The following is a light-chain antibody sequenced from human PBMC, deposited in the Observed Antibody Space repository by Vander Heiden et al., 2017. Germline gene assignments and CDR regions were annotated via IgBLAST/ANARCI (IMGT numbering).Light chain of an antibody. J-gene: IGLJ3*02. V-gene: IGLV2-14*03. CDR1: SSAVGDSSF. CDR2: DVN. Sequence: QSDLTQPASVSGSPGQSVSISFTGSSSAVGDSSFFPWYHQCPDTAPQHLFFDVNNRPSWVSNRSSASKSGTTDSLTTSALQAEDEAYYYCGSYVSSGNLVFGGGTRLTVL. CDR3: GSYVSSGNLV.